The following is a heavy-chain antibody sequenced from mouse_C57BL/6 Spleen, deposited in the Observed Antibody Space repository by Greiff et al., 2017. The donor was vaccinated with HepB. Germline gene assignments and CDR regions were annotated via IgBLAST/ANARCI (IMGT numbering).Heavy chain of an antibody. D-gene: IGHD2-14*01. CDR1: GYSFTSYD. Sequence: VQLQQSGPELVKPGASVKISCKASGYSFTSYDIHWVRQRPGQGLEWIGWIYPGSGNTKYNEKFKGKATLTADTSSRSAYMQLSSLTSDDSAVYDCAKGYRCYCYFDVWGTGTTVTVSS. CDR2: IYPGSGNT. V-gene: IGHV1-66*01. J-gene: IGHJ1*03. CDR3: AKGYRCYCYFDV.